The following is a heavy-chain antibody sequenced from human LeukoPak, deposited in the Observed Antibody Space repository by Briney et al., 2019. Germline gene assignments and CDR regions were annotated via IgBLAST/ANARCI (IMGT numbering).Heavy chain of an antibody. Sequence: ASVKVSCKASGSTFTSYGITWVRQAPGPGHEWMAWFNTYNGKTNNAKKVPDRVTLATETYTRTDGMELKNLTSDDTAVYYCARGKVTTPPYYYGLDVWGQGTTVIVSS. CDR1: GSTFTSYG. V-gene: IGHV1-18*01. CDR3: ARGKVTTPPYYYGLDV. J-gene: IGHJ6*02. D-gene: IGHD2-21*02. CDR2: FNTYNGKT.